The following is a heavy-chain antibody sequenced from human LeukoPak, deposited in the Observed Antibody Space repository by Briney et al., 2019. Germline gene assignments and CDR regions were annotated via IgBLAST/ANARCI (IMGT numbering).Heavy chain of an antibody. J-gene: IGHJ4*02. CDR3: AAVGRSSRPGY. V-gene: IGHV3-48*03. D-gene: IGHD2-2*01. CDR1: GFTLSNSE. Sequence: GGSLRLSCVASGFTLSNSEMNWVRQAPGKGLEWVSYITTGGGTTYYPDSVKGRFTISRDNAKNSLYLQMSSLRAEDTATYYCAAVGRSSRPGYWGQGALVTVSS. CDR2: ITTGGGTT.